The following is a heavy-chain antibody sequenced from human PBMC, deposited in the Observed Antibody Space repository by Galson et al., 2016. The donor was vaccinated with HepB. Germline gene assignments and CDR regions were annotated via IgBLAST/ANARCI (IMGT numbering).Heavy chain of an antibody. CDR3: AKSLLGVTLVSYYYGMDV. V-gene: IGHV3-23*01. CDR2: ISGSGTNT. Sequence: SQRLSCADSGFNYSNYVINWVRQAPGKGLEWVSAISGSGTNTYYEDSVKGRFTNSRDNSKNTMLLQMNSLRAEDTAVYYCAKSLLGVTLVSYYYGMDVWGQGTTGTVSS. D-gene: IGHD2-21*02. CDR1: GFNYSNYV. J-gene: IGHJ6*02.